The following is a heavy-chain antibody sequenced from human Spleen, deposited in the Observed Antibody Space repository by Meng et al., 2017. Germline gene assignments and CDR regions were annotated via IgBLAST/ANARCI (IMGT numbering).Heavy chain of an antibody. V-gene: IGHV4-34*01. D-gene: IGHD4-11*01. CDR2: INQSGST. J-gene: IGHJ4*02. CDR3: ARGPTTMAHDFDY. CDR1: GGPSSDYY. Sequence: SETLSLTCVVPGGPSSDYYWSWIRQPPGKGLEWIGEINQSGSTNYNPSLESRATISVDTSQNNPSLKLSSVTAADSAVYYCARGPTTMAHDFDYWGQGTLVTVSS.